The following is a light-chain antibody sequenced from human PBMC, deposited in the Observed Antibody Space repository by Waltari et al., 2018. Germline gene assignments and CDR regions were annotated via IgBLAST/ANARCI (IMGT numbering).Light chain of an antibody. J-gene: IGLJ1*01. Sequence: QSALTQPASVSGSPGQSTTIPCTGTNTDVGSHDLVSWYQQHPGKAPKLIIYDVNKRPSGVPNRFAGSKSGNTASLTMSGLQAEDEADYYCCSFAHRSTYVFGTGTKVTVL. CDR3: CSFAHRSTYV. CDR1: NTDVGSHDL. V-gene: IGLV2-23*02. CDR2: DVN.